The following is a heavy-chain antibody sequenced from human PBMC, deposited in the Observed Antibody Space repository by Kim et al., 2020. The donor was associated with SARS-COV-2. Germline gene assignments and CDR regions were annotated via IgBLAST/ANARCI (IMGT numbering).Heavy chain of an antibody. CDR2: INTSGGGA. CDR3: SCMYRSTDY. CDR1: GYTFTSYN. J-gene: IGHJ4*01. D-gene: IGHD2-8*01. V-gene: IGHV1-46*03. Sequence: ASVKVSCKASGYTFTSYNLVLVRQAPGQGLEWMGIINTSGGGAAYAQKFQGRVTMTRDTSTSTVYMELVSLRSEDPAIDYCSCMYRSTDYWGQGTLATVS.